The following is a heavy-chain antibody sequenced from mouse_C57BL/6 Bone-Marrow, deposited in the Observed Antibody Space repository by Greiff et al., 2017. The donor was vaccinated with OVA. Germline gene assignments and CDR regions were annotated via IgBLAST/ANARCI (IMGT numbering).Heavy chain of an antibody. CDR2: IYWDDDK. V-gene: IGHV8-12*01. J-gene: IGHJ4*01. CDR3: ARRGITTVVGPGAMDY. D-gene: IGHD1-1*01. CDR1: GFSLSTSGMG. Sequence: QVTLKESGPGILQSSQTLSLTCSFSGFSLSTSGMGVSWIRQPSGKGLEWLAHIYWDDDKRYNPSLKSRLTIAKDTSRNQVFLKITSVDTADTATYYCARRGITTVVGPGAMDYWGQGTSVTVSS.